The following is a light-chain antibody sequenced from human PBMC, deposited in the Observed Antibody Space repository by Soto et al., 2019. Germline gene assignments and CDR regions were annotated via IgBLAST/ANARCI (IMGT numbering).Light chain of an antibody. CDR2: EVR. V-gene: IGLV2-14*01. CDR1: MRDVGAYNL. J-gene: IGLJ3*02. Sequence: QSALTQPASVSGSAGQSITLSCSGTMRDVGAYNLVSWYQQHPGTAPKLIIYEVRNRPSGISSRFSGSRSGNTASLTIAGLQPEDEGDDYCSAYTARSTLVFGGGTKLTVL. CDR3: SAYTARSTLV.